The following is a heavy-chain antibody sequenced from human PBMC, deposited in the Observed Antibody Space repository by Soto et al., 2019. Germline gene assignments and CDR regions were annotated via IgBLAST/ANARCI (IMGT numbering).Heavy chain of an antibody. CDR2: IKSKTDGGTT. J-gene: IGHJ3*02. D-gene: IGHD3-3*02. CDR3: TPLGFLAGADAFDI. CDR1: GFTFSNAW. V-gene: IGHV3-15*01. Sequence: EVQLVESGGGLVKPGGSLRLSCAASGFTFSNAWMSWVRQAPGKGLERVGRIKSKTDGGTTDYAAPVKGRFTISRDDSKDTLYLQMNSLKTEDTAVYYCTPLGFLAGADAFDIWGQGTMVNVSS.